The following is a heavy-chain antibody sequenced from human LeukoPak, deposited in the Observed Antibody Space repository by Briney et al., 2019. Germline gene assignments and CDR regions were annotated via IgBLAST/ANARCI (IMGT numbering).Heavy chain of an antibody. J-gene: IGHJ4*02. CDR3: VRQIIVPGTSQLRTFDA. CDR1: GYKFTSYW. CDR2: LYPLDFDK. Sequence: GESLKISCKASGYKFTSYWIAWVRQMPGHGLEWMGSLYPLDFDKTYSPSFQGQVTMSADRSINTAYLQWSSLKASDTALYYCVRQIIVPGTSQLRTFDAWGQGTQVSLSS. D-gene: IGHD2-8*01. V-gene: IGHV5-51*01.